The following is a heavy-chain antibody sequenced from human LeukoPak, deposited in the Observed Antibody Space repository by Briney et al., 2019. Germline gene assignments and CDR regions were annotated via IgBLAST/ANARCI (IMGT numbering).Heavy chain of an antibody. V-gene: IGHV3-23*01. Sequence: GGSLRLSCAASGFTFSSYAMSWVRQAPGKGLEWVSAISGSGGSTYCADSVKGRFTISRDNAKNSLYLQMNSLRAEDTAVYYCARGDIVVGGNWFDPWGQGTLVTVSS. D-gene: IGHD2-2*01. CDR2: ISGSGGST. CDR1: GFTFSSYA. CDR3: ARGDIVVGGNWFDP. J-gene: IGHJ5*02.